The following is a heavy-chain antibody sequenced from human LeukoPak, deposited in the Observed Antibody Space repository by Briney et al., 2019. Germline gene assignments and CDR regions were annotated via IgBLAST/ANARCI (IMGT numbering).Heavy chain of an antibody. CDR3: AKAGPYGSGSYYDY. J-gene: IGHJ4*02. Sequence: PGGSLRLSCAASGFTFDDYAMHWVRQAPGKGLEWVSGISWNSGSIGYADSVKGRFTISRDNAKNYLYLQMNSPRGEDTALYYCAKAGPYGSGSYYDYWGQGTLVTVSS. V-gene: IGHV3-9*01. D-gene: IGHD3-10*01. CDR1: GFTFDDYA. CDR2: ISWNSGSI.